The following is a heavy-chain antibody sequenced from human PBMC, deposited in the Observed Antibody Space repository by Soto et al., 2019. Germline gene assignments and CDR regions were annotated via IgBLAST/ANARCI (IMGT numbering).Heavy chain of an antibody. J-gene: IGHJ5*02. V-gene: IGHV3-15*01. CDR2: IKSNAYGATT. Sequence: GGSLKLSCAASGFTFSNAWMNWVRQGSGERLEWVGRIKSNAYGATTDYAAPVKGRFTISRDDSRDTLYLQMNSLKIEDTAVYYCTTTLGYCRTSCPWGQGPLVTVPS. CDR1: GFTFSNAW. D-gene: IGHD2-15*01. CDR3: TTTLGYCRTSCP.